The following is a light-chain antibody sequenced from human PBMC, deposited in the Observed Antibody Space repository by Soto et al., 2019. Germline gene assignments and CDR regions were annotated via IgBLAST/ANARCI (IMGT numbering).Light chain of an antibody. V-gene: IGLV2-8*01. CDR2: EIN. J-gene: IGLJ1*01. CDR3: SSFAGSNNFPYV. Sequence: QSLLTQPPSSSGSPGQSVTISCTGTSSDVGAYDYVSWYQQHPGKAPKLMIYEINKRPSGVPDRFSGSKSGNTASLTVSGLQAEDEADYYCSSFAGSNNFPYVFGTGTKVTGL. CDR1: SSDVGAYDY.